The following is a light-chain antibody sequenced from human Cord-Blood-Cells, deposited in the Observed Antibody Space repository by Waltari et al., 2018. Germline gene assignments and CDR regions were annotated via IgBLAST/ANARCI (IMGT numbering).Light chain of an antibody. Sequence: QSALTQPASVSRSPGQSLTISFTGTSSDVGSYNLVSWYQQHPSKAPKLMIYEGSKRPSGVSNRFSGSKSGNTASLTISGLQAEDEADYYCCSYAGSSTFVVFGGGTKLTVL. CDR2: EGS. J-gene: IGLJ2*01. V-gene: IGLV2-23*03. CDR3: CSYAGSSTFVV. CDR1: SSDVGSYNL.